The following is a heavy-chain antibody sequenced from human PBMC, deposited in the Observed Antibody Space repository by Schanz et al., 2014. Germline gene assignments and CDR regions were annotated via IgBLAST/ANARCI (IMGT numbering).Heavy chain of an antibody. CDR3: AGAFDSSGYYFDY. CDR2: INWNGGST. V-gene: IGHV3-20*04. J-gene: IGHJ4*02. D-gene: IGHD3-22*01. Sequence: EVQLVESGGGLAQPGGSLRLACAASGFTFSSYAMSWVRQAPGKGLEWVSGINWNGGSTGYADSVKGRFTISRDNAKNSLYLQMNSLRAEDTAVYYCAGAFDSSGYYFDYWGQGTLVTVSS. CDR1: GFTFSSYA.